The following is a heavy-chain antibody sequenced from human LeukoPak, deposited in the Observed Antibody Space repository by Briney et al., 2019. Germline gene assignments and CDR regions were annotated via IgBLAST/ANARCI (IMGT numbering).Heavy chain of an antibody. V-gene: IGHV3-9*01. CDR2: ISWNSGSI. CDR1: GFTFDDYA. CDR3: ARDRIAAAPDYFDY. D-gene: IGHD6-13*01. J-gene: IGHJ4*02. Sequence: PGGSLRLSCAASGFTFDDYAMHWVRHAPGKGLEWVSGISWNSGSIGYADSVKGRFTISRDNAKNSLYLQMNSLRAEGTAVYYCARDRIAAAPDYFDYWGQGTLVTVSS.